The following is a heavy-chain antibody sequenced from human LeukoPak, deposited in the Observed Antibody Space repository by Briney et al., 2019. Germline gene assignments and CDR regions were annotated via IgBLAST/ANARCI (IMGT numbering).Heavy chain of an antibody. D-gene: IGHD3-22*01. J-gene: IGHJ4*02. CDR2: ISHDGYRT. CDR1: GFTFSSYA. CDR3: ARATLKVAALAD. Sequence: GGSLRFSCAASGFTFSSYAMSWVRQAPGKGLECVSSISHDGYRTYYADSVKGRFTISRDNSKNTLYLQMNSLRAEDTAVYYCARATLKVAALADWGQGTLVTVSS. V-gene: IGHV3-23*01.